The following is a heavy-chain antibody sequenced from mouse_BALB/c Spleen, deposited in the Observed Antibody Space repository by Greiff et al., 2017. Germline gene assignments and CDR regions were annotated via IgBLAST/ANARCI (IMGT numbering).Heavy chain of an antibody. CDR3: ARDYYGSSLFAY. D-gene: IGHD1-1*01. V-gene: IGHV1-18*01. CDR1: GYSFTGYT. CDR2: INPYNGGT. Sequence: EVKLMESGPELVKPGASMKISCKASGYSFTGYTMNWVKQSHGKNLEWIGLINPYNGGTSYNQKFKGKATLTVDKSSSTAYMELLSLTSEDSAVYYCARDYYGSSLFAYWGQGTLVTVSA. J-gene: IGHJ3*01.